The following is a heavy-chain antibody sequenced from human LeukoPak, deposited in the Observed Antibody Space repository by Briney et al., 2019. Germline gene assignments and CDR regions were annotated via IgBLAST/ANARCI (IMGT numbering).Heavy chain of an antibody. D-gene: IGHD2-15*01. V-gene: IGHV3-49*03. Sequence: GGSLRLSCTASGFTFGDYAMSWFRQAPGKGLEWVGFIRSKAYGGTTEYAASVKGRFTISRDDSKSIAYLQMNSLKTEDTAVYYCTRDTHCSGGSCYDYYYYYMDVWGKGTTVTVSS. CDR3: TRDTHCSGGSCYDYYYYYMDV. CDR2: IRSKAYGGTT. CDR1: GFTFGDYA. J-gene: IGHJ6*03.